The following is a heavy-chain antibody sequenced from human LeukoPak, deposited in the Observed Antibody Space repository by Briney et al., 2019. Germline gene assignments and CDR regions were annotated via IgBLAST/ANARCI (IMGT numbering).Heavy chain of an antibody. Sequence: WASVKVSCKASGGTFSSYAISWVRQAPGQGLEWMGWMNPNSGNTDYAQQFQGRVTMTRNTSINTAYMELSSLRSEDTAVYYCARGPLTSPYSSRWYCNYWGQGTLVTVSS. CDR1: GGTFSSYA. CDR3: ARGPLTSPYSSRWYCNY. V-gene: IGHV1-8*02. J-gene: IGHJ4*02. CDR2: MNPNSGNT. D-gene: IGHD6-13*01.